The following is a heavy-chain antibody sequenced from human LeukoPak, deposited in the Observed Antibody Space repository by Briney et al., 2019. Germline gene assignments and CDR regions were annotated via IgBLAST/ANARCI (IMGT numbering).Heavy chain of an antibody. Sequence: SETLSLTCTVSGGSISSSSYYWGWIRQPPGKGLEWIGSIYYGGSTYYNPSLKSRVTISVDTSKNQFSLKLSSVTAADTAVYYCARGGAARRGFDYWGQGTLVTVSS. V-gene: IGHV4-39*01. CDR2: IYYGGST. CDR1: GGSISSSSYY. D-gene: IGHD6-6*01. CDR3: ARGGAARRGFDY. J-gene: IGHJ4*02.